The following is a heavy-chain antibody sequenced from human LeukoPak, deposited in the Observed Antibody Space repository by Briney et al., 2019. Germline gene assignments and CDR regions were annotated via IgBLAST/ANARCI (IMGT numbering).Heavy chain of an antibody. CDR3: ARGEYSGSSLFDY. CDR1: GFTFSSYS. D-gene: IGHD1-26*01. CDR2: ISSSSSYI. Sequence: PGGSLRLSCVASGFTFSSYSMNGVRQAPGKGREWVSSISSSSSYIYYADSVKGRFTISRDNAKNSLYLQMNSLRAEDTAVYYCARGEYSGSSLFDYWGQGTLVTVSS. V-gene: IGHV3-21*01. J-gene: IGHJ4*02.